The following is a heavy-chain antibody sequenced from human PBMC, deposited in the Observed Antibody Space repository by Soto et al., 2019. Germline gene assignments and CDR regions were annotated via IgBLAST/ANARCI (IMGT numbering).Heavy chain of an antibody. V-gene: IGHV3-30-3*01. Sequence: QVQLVESGGGVVQPGRSLRLSCAASGFTFSSYAMHWVRQAPGKGLEWVAVISYDGSNKYYADSVKGRFTISRDNSKNTLYLQMNSLRAEDTAVYYWARPMDHYYYYGMDVWGQGTTVTVSS. J-gene: IGHJ6*02. CDR3: ARPMDHYYYYGMDV. D-gene: IGHD3-10*01. CDR2: ISYDGSNK. CDR1: GFTFSSYA.